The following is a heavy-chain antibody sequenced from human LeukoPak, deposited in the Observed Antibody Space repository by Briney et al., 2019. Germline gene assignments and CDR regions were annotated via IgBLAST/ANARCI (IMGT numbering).Heavy chain of an antibody. D-gene: IGHD4-17*01. CDR3: ARDYGDYAYYYYYYMDV. CDR2: IYTSGST. CDR1: GGSISSYY. Sequence: PSETLSLTCTVSGGSISSYYWSWIRQPAGKGLEWIGRIYTSGSTNYNPSLKSRATMSVDTSKNQFSLKLSSVTAADTAVYYCARDYGDYAYYYYYYMDVWGKGTTVTVSS. V-gene: IGHV4-4*07. J-gene: IGHJ6*03.